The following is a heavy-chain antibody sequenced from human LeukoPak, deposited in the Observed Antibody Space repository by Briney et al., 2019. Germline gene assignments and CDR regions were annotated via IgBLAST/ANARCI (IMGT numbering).Heavy chain of an antibody. CDR2: ISGSGGST. Sequence: TGGSLRLSCAASGFIVSDNYMSWVRQAPGKGLEWVSAISGSGGSTYYADSVKGRFTISRDNSKNTLYLQMNSLRAEDTAVYYCAKTRIAARPFDYWGQGTLVTVSS. CDR3: AKTRIAARPFDY. D-gene: IGHD6-6*01. V-gene: IGHV3-23*01. CDR1: GFIVSDNY. J-gene: IGHJ4*02.